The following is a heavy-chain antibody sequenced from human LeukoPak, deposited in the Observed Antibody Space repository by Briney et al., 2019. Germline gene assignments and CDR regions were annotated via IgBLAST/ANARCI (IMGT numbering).Heavy chain of an antibody. D-gene: IGHD6-13*01. CDR3: AIIPRAAAGPSARSPFHY. CDR2: IKQDGSDK. CDR1: GFTFSSYW. J-gene: IGHJ4*02. Sequence: GGSLRLSCEVSGFTFSSYWMNWVRQAPGKGLEWVANIKQDGSDKYYVDSVKGRFTISRDNAKNSLYLQMNSLRAEDTAVYYCAIIPRAAAGPSARSPFHYWGQGTLVTVS. V-gene: IGHV3-7*01.